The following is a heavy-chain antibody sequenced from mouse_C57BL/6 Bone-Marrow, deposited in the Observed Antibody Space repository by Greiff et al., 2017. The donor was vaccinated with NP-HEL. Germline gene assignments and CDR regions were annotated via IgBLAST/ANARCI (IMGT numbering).Heavy chain of an antibody. J-gene: IGHJ2*01. CDR3: AREGLIYYDYYFDY. CDR2: INPGSGGT. V-gene: IGHV1-54*01. D-gene: IGHD2-4*01. Sequence: QVQLQQSGAELVRPGTSVKVSCKASGYAFTNYLIEWVKQRPGQGLEWIGVINPGSGGTNYNEKFKGKATLTADKSSSTAYMQLSSLTSEDSAVYFGAREGLIYYDYYFDYWGQGTTLTVSS. CDR1: GYAFTNYL.